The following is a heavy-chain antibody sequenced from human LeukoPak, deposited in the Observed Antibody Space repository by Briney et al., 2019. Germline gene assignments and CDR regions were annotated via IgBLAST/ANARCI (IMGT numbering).Heavy chain of an antibody. D-gene: IGHD1/OR15-1a*01. CDR1: GFTFSSYA. Sequence: GGSLRLSCAASGFTFSSYAMHWVRQAPGKGLECVSAINSNGVSTYYANSVKGRFTISRDNSKNTLYLQMGSLRTEDTAVYYCVRLNSALDSWGQRTRLTVSS. CDR2: INSNGVST. V-gene: IGHV3-64*01. CDR3: VRLNSALDS. J-gene: IGHJ4*02.